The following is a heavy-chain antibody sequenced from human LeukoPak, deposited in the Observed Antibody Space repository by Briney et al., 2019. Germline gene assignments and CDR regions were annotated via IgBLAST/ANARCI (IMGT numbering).Heavy chain of an antibody. CDR3: ARERVIAAAGDGFDS. Sequence: GGSLRLSCEASGFXFSDYSINWVRQAPGKGLEWFSYISSSSTTIFYADSVKGRFTISRDNAKNSLFLQMNGLRDEDTALYYCARERVIAAAGDGFDSWGQGTLVTVSS. CDR1: GFXFSDYS. J-gene: IGHJ4*02. V-gene: IGHV3-48*02. D-gene: IGHD2-21*01. CDR2: ISSSSTTI.